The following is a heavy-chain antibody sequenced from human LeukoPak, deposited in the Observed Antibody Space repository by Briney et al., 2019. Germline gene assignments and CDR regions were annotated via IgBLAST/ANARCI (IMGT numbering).Heavy chain of an antibody. V-gene: IGHV1-2*02. CDR2: INPNIGDA. Sequence: ASVKVSCKASGYTFTGFFMHWVRQAPGQGLEWMGWINPNIGDAYYAQKFQGRVTMTRDTSISTAYMELSRLRSDDTAVYYCASVVMITFGESAFDIWGQGTMVTVSS. CDR3: ASVVMITFGESAFDI. CDR1: GYTFTGFF. J-gene: IGHJ3*02. D-gene: IGHD3-16*01.